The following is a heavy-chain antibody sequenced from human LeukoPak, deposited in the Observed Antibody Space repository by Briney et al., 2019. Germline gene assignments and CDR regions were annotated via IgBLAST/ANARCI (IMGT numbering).Heavy chain of an antibody. J-gene: IGHJ4*02. CDR1: GFTFSSYA. CDR3: AKDLAFPRLYKGGSSCPDY. Sequence: PGGSLRLSCAASGFTFSSYAMSWVRQAPGKGLEWVSAISGSGGSTYYADSVKGRFTISRDNPKNTLYLQMNSLRAEDTAVYYCAKDLAFPRLYKGGSSCPDYWGQGTLVTVSS. CDR2: ISGSGGST. V-gene: IGHV3-23*01. D-gene: IGHD6-13*01.